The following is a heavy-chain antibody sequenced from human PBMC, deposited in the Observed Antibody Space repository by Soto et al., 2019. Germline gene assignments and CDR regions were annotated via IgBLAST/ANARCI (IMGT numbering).Heavy chain of an antibody. CDR1: GFTFSNAW. Sequence: GGSLRFSCAASGFTFSNAWMNWVRQAPGKGLEWVGRFKSESDGGTTDYAAPVKGRFTISRDDSKNTLYLQMNSLKTEDTAVYYCTTVYAGSRWGMDVWGQGTTVTVSS. V-gene: IGHV3-15*07. CDR2: FKSESDGGTT. J-gene: IGHJ6*02. CDR3: TTVYAGSRWGMDV. D-gene: IGHD2-15*01.